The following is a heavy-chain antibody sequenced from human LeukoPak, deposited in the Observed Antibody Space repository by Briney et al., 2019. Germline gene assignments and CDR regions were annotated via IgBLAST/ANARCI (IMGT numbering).Heavy chain of an antibody. D-gene: IGHD2-15*01. CDR2: IKQDGSEK. V-gene: IGHV3-7*05. CDR3: ASCSGGSCYASH. CDR1: GITFGSYW. Sequence: GGSLRLSCAASGITFGSYWMTWVRQAPGKGLEWVANIKQDGSEKYYVDSVKGRFTISRDNAKNSLYLQMNSLRAEDTAVYYCASCSGGSCYASHWGQGTLVTVSS. J-gene: IGHJ4*02.